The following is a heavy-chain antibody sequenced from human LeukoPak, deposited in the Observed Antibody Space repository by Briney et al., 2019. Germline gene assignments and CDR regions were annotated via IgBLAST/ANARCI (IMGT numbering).Heavy chain of an antibody. D-gene: IGHD2-2*01. CDR3: TTGYCSSTSCWYYFDY. J-gene: IGHJ4*02. V-gene: IGHV3-15*04. Sequence: GGSLRLSCAASGFTFSSYEMNWVRQAPGKGLEWVGRIESKTDGGTTDYAAPVKGRFTISRDDSKDTLYLQMISLKTEDTAVYYCTTGYCSSTSCWYYFDYWGQGTLVTVSS. CDR1: GFTFSSYE. CDR2: IESKTDGGTT.